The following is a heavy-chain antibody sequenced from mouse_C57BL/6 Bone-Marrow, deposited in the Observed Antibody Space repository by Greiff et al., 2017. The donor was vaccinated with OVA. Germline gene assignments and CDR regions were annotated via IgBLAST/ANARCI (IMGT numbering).Heavy chain of an antibody. J-gene: IGHJ3*01. D-gene: IGHD2-4*01. CDR3: ARSNYYDYDEGFAY. CDR2: ISYDGSN. Sequence: EVQLQESGPGLVKPSQSLSLTCSVTGYSITSGYYWNWIRQFPGNKLEWMGYISYDGSNNYNPSLKNRISITRDTSKNQFFLKLNSVTTEDTATYYCARSNYYDYDEGFAYWGQGTLVTVSA. V-gene: IGHV3-6*01. CDR1: GYSITSGYY.